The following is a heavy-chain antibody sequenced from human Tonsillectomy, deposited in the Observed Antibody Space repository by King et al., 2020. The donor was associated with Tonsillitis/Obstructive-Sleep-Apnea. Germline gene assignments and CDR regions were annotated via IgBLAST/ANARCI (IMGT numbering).Heavy chain of an antibody. D-gene: IGHD1-26*01. CDR3: AKEQLEWELGSDAFDI. Sequence: VQLVESGGGLVQPGGSLRLSCAASGFTFSSYAMSWVRQAPGKGLEWVSGISGGGGSTYYADSVKGRFTISRDNSKNTLFLQMNSLRAEDTAVYYCAKEQLEWELGSDAFDIWGQGTMVTVSS. CDR1: GFTFSSYA. V-gene: IGHV3-23*04. CDR2: ISGGGGST. J-gene: IGHJ3*02.